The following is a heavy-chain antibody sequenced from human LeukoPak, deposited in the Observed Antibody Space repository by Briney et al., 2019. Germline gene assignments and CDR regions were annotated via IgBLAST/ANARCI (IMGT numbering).Heavy chain of an antibody. CDR2: INSDGSST. Sequence: PGGSLRLSCAASGFTFSSYAMHWVRQAPGKGLVWVSRINSDGSSTNYADSVKGRFTISRDNAKNTLYLQMNSLRAEDTAVYYCARDYFNCSSTSCQSYYYYYYMDVWGKGTTVTVSS. D-gene: IGHD2-2*01. V-gene: IGHV3-74*01. J-gene: IGHJ6*03. CDR3: ARDYFNCSSTSCQSYYYYYYMDV. CDR1: GFTFSSYA.